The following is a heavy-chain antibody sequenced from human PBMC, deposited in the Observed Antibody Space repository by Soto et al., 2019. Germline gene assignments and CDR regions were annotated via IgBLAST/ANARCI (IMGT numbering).Heavy chain of an antibody. CDR3: ARDQGPITNSYYFGMDV. D-gene: IGHD3-10*01. V-gene: IGHV4-31*03. Sequence: SETLSLTCTVSGGSISSGGYYWSWIRQHPGKGLEWIGYMYHSGSTYYNPSLKSRVTISVDTSKKQFSLNLGSVTAADTAVYYCARDQGPITNSYYFGMDVWGQGTTVT. CDR2: MYHSGST. J-gene: IGHJ6*02. CDR1: GGSISSGGYY.